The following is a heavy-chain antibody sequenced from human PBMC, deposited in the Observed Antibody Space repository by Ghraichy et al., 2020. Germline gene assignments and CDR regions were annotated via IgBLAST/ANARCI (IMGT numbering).Heavy chain of an antibody. CDR3: ARESGDGWFDP. D-gene: IGHD5-24*01. CDR1: GFTVSMNY. V-gene: IGHV3-53*01. CDR2: IYADDRT. J-gene: IGHJ5*02. Sequence: ESLNISCAASGFTVSMNYMNWVRQAPAKGLEWFSLIYADDRTYYADSVKGRFTISRDNTKNTVYLQMSNLRAEDTALYYCARESGDGWFDPWGQGTLVTVSS.